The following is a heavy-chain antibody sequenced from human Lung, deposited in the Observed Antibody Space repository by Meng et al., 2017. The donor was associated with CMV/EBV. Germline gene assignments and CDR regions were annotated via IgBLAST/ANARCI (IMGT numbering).Heavy chain of an antibody. CDR2: IYYSGCT. Sequence: LXCTVPGCSISSSSYYWGWIRQPPGKGLEWIGSIYYSGCTYYNPSLKSRVTISVDTSKNQFSLKLSSVTAAETAVYYCASPREGVRAFDIWGQGTMVTVSS. J-gene: IGHJ3*02. V-gene: IGHV4-39*01. D-gene: IGHD1-1*01. CDR1: GCSISSSSYY. CDR3: ASPREGVRAFDI.